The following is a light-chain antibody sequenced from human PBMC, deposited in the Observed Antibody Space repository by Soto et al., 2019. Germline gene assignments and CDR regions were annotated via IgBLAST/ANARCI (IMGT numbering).Light chain of an antibody. Sequence: QSALTQPPSASGSPGQSVTISCTGTSSDVGGYNYVSWYQQYPGKAPKLMIYEVNKRPSGVPDRFSGSKSGNTASLTVSGLQAEDEADYYCSSFTTSRFYVFGPGTKVTVL. CDR2: EVN. CDR1: SSDVGGYNY. J-gene: IGLJ1*01. V-gene: IGLV2-8*01. CDR3: SSFTTSRFYV.